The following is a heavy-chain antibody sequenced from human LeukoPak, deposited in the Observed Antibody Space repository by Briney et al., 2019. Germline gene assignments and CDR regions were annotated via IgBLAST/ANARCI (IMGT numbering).Heavy chain of an antibody. V-gene: IGHV3-48*01. CDR1: GFTFSSYG. D-gene: IGHD2/OR15-2a*01. CDR3: ARVKYSTTYYFDY. CDR2: ISSSSSTI. Sequence: TGGSLRLSCAASGFTFSSYGMTWVRQAPGKGLEWVSYISSSSSTIYYADSVKGRFTISRDNAKNSLYLQLNSLRAEDTAVYYCARVKYSTTYYFDYWGQGTLVTVSS. J-gene: IGHJ4*02.